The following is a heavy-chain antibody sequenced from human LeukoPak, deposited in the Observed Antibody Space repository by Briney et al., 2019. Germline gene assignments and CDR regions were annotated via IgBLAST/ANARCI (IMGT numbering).Heavy chain of an antibody. V-gene: IGHV3-30*04. CDR3: AKSPYYDSSGSLDY. CDR1: GFTFSSYA. Sequence: GGSLRLSCAASGFTFSSYAMHWVRQAPGKGLEWVAVISYDGSNKYYADSVKGRFTISRDNSKNTLYLQMNSLRAEDTAVYYCAKSPYYDSSGSLDYWGQGTLVTVSS. J-gene: IGHJ4*02. CDR2: ISYDGSNK. D-gene: IGHD3-22*01.